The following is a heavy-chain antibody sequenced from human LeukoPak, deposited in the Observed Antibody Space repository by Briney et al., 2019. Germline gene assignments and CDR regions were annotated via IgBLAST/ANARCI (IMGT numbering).Heavy chain of an antibody. J-gene: IGHJ4*02. D-gene: IGHD3-9*01. CDR1: CGSISSSNW. Sequence: SDTLSLTCAVSCGSISSSNWWSCVRQPPGKRLECIWYLYYSGRTNYNPSSKSRVTISVDTSQKQFCKKLSSVTAADSAVFFFFKQKTAYEILTGYVVFDYWGQGTLVTVSS. V-gene: IGHV4-4*02. CDR3: FKQKTAYEILTGYVVFDY. CDR2: LYYSGRT.